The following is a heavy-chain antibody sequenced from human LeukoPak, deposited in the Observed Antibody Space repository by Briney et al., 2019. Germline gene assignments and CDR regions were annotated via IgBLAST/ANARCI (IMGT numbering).Heavy chain of an antibody. CDR2: IYYTGST. CDR3: ARDPSNFSSSWYGGPVWYFDY. J-gene: IGHJ4*02. V-gene: IGHV4-39*07. Sequence: SETLSLTCTVSGDSISSSNYYWGWIRQPPGKGLEWIGSIYYTGSTYYNPSLKSRVTISVDTSKNQFSLKLSSVTAADTAVYYCARDPSNFSSSWYGGPVWYFDYWGQGTLVTVSS. CDR1: GDSISSSNYY. D-gene: IGHD6-13*01.